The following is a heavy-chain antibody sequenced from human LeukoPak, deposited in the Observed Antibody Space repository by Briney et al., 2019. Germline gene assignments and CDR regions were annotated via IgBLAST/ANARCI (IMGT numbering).Heavy chain of an antibody. CDR2: IYPGDSDT. V-gene: IGHV5-51*01. Sequence: GESLKISCKGSGYNFTSSWIGWVCQMPGKGLEWMGIIYPGDSDTRYSPSFQGQVTISADKSISTAYLQWSSLKASDTAMYYCATSNYDILTGYQDAFDIWGQGTMVTVSS. J-gene: IGHJ3*02. CDR1: GYNFTSSW. CDR3: ATSNYDILTGYQDAFDI. D-gene: IGHD3-9*01.